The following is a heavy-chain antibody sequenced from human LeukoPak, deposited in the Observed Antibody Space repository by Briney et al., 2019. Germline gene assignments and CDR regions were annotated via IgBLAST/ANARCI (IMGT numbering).Heavy chain of an antibody. V-gene: IGHV3-48*01. Sequence: QPGGSLRLSCAASGFTFSSYSMNWVRQAPGKGLEWVSYISSSSSTIYYADSVKGRFTISRDNAKNSLYLQMNSLRAEDTAVYYCARVRDFWSGYSDYWGQGTLVTVSS. CDR2: ISSSSSTI. J-gene: IGHJ4*02. D-gene: IGHD3-3*01. CDR3: ARVRDFWSGYSDY. CDR1: GFTFSSYS.